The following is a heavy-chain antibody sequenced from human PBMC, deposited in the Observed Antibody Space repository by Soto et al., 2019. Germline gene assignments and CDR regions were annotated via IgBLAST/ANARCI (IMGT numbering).Heavy chain of an antibody. CDR2: IYSGGST. D-gene: IGHD4-17*01. CDR3: ARTLSTVTTDYFDY. V-gene: IGHV3-53*04. Sequence: GGSLRLSCAASGFTVSSNYMSWVRQAPGKGLEWVSVIYSGGSTYYADSVKGRFTISRHNSKNTLYLQMNSLRAEDTAVYYCARTLSTVTTDYFDYWGQGTLVTVSS. CDR1: GFTVSSNY. J-gene: IGHJ4*02.